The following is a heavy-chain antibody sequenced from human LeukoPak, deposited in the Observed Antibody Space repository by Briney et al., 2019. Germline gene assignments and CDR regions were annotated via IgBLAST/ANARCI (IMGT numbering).Heavy chain of an antibody. CDR2: ISWNGGSI. D-gene: IGHD3-22*01. J-gene: IGHJ4*02. V-gene: IGHV3-9*01. CDR1: GFTFDDYA. CDR3: AKGAPLRSSGYNPIDY. Sequence: PGGSLRLSCAASGFTFDDYAMHWVRQAPGKGLEWVSGISWNGGSIGYADSVKGRFTISRDNAQISLYLQMNSLRAEDTALYYCAKGAPLRSSGYNPIDYWGQGTLVTVSS.